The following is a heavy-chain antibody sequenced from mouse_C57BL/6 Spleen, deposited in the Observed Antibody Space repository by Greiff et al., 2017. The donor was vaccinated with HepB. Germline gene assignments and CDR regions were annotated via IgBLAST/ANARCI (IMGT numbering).Heavy chain of an antibody. D-gene: IGHD2-5*01. J-gene: IGHJ4*01. CDR3: ARDHSNYLYYYAMDY. CDR1: GFTFSSYA. Sequence: EVQLVESGGGLVKPGGSLKLSCAASGFTFSSYAMSWVRQTPEKRLEWVATISDGGSYTYYPDNVKGRFTISRDNAKNNLYLQMSHLKSEDTAMYYCARDHSNYLYYYAMDYWGQGTSVTVSS. V-gene: IGHV5-4*01. CDR2: ISDGGSYT.